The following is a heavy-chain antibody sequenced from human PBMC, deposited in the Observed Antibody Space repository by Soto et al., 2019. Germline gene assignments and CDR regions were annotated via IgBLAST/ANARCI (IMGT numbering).Heavy chain of an antibody. CDR3: AIGGDIYYYYGMDV. V-gene: IGHV3-21*01. CDR1: GFTFSSYS. CDR2: ISSSSSYI. J-gene: IGHJ6*02. D-gene: IGHD2-15*01. Sequence: GGSLRLSCAACGFTFSSYSMNWVRQAPGKGLEWVSSISSSSSYIYYADSVKGRVTISRDNAKNSLYLQMNSLRAEDTAVYYCAIGGDIYYYYGMDVWGQGTTVTVSS.